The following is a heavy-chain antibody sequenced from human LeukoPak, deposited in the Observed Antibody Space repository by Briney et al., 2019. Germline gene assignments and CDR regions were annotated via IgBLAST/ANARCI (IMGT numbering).Heavy chain of an antibody. J-gene: IGHJ4*02. Sequence: GGSLRLSCAASGLTLSNAWMTWVRQAPGKGLEWVARIKSKTDGGIKDYAAPVKGTFTISRDDSENTVYLQMNSPKIEDTAVYYCATGRSGYFDSWGQGTLAFVSS. V-gene: IGHV3-15*01. CDR2: IKSKTDGGIK. CDR1: GLTLSNAW. CDR3: ATGRSGYFDS.